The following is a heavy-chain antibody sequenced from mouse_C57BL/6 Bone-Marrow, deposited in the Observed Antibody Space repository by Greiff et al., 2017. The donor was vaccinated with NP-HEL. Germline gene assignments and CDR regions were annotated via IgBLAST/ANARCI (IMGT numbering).Heavy chain of an antibody. Sequence: QVQLLQPGAELVRPGSSVKLSCKASGYTFTSYWMDWVKQRPGQGLEWIGNIYPSDSETHYNQKFKDKATLTVDKSSSTAYMQLSSLTSEDSAVYYCARSLYYQRYFDVWGTGTTVTVSS. J-gene: IGHJ1*03. V-gene: IGHV1-61*01. CDR2: IYPSDSET. CDR3: ARSLYYQRYFDV. CDR1: GYTFTSYW. D-gene: IGHD1-1*01.